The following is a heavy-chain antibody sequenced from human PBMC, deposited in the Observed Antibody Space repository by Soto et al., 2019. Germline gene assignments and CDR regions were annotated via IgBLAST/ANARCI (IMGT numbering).Heavy chain of an antibody. CDR3: ARDLDGSWSYLTAAFAI. Sequence: QVQLVESGGCLVKPAGSLRLPCAASGFTFSDYYMSSIRQAPGEGLEWVSYISSSGSTIYYADSVKGRFTISRDNAKNSLYLQMNSLRAEDTAVYFCARDLDGSWSYLTAAFAIWGQGTMVTVSS. CDR1: GFTFSDYY. D-gene: IGHD3-10*01. CDR2: ISSSGSTI. V-gene: IGHV3-11*01. J-gene: IGHJ3*02.